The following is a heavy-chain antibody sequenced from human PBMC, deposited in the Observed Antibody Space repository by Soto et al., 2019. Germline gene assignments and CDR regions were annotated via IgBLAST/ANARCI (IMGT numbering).Heavy chain of an antibody. CDR3: ARDQGSSSWGNWFDP. Sequence: ASVKVSCKASGYTFTGYYMHWVRQAPGQGLEWMGWINPNSGGTNYAQKCQGWVTMTRDTSISTAYMELSRLRSDDTAVYYCARDQGSSSWGNWFDPWGQGTLVTVSS. V-gene: IGHV1-2*04. J-gene: IGHJ5*02. D-gene: IGHD6-13*01. CDR2: INPNSGGT. CDR1: GYTFTGYY.